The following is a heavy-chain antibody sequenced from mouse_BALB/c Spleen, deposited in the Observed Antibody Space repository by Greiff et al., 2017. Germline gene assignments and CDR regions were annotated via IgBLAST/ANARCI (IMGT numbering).Heavy chain of an antibody. V-gene: IGHV5-17*02. CDR1: GFTFSSFG. CDR3: ARGRSLYYAMDY. CDR2: ISSGSSTI. J-gene: IGHJ4*01. Sequence: EVQGVESGGGLVQPGGSRKLSCAASGFTFSSFGMHWVRQAPEKGLEWVAYISSGSSTIYYADTVKGRFTISRDNPKNTLFLQMTSLRSEDTAMYYCARGRSLYYAMDYWGQGTSVTVSS.